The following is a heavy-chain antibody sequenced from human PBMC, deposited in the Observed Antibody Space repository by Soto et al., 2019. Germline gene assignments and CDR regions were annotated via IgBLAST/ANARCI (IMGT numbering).Heavy chain of an antibody. Sequence: ASGKVSCKASGYTFTSYGISWVRQAPGQGLEWMGWTSAYNGNTNYAQKLQGRVTMTTDTSTSTAYMELRSLRSDDTAVYYCAGSKGIAAAGNGDDAFDIWGQGTMVTVSS. J-gene: IGHJ3*02. CDR3: AGSKGIAAAGNGDDAFDI. D-gene: IGHD6-13*01. V-gene: IGHV1-18*04. CDR2: TSAYNGNT. CDR1: GYTFTSYG.